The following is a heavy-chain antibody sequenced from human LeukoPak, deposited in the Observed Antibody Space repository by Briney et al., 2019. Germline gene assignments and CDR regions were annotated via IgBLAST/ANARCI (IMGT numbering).Heavy chain of an antibody. CDR3: ARTQTGEKVDY. CDR2: IYYSGST. J-gene: IGHJ4*02. CDR1: GGSISSNY. V-gene: IGHV4-59*08. Sequence: SETLSLTCTVSGGSISSNYWSWIRQPPGKGLEWIGYIYYSGSTNYNPSLKSRVTISVDTSKNQFSLKLSSVTAADTAVYYCARTQTGEKVDYWGQGTLVTVSS. D-gene: IGHD1-26*01.